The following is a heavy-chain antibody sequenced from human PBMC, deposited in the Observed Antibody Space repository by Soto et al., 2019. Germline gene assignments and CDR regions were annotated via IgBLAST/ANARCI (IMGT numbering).Heavy chain of an antibody. J-gene: IGHJ4*02. V-gene: IGHV5-51*01. Sequence: GESLKISCKASGYDFARTWIGWVRQLPGKGLDWLGIIYPGDSETRYSPSFRGQVTFSVDMSISTAYLQWSSLKTSDVAIYYCARLVGAYDSYFDHWGQGTRVTVSS. D-gene: IGHD5-12*01. CDR3: ARLVGAYDSYFDH. CDR2: IYPGDSET. CDR1: GYDFARTW.